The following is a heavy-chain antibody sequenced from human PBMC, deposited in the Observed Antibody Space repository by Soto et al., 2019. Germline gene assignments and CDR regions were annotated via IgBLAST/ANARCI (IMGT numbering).Heavy chain of an antibody. CDR1: GFSLDTSGVG. D-gene: IGHD3-3*01. J-gene: IGHJ6*02. Sequence: QITLKESGPTLVKPTQTLTLTCTFSGFSLDTSGVGVAWILQPPGKALEWLTLIYWDDDKRYSPSLRSRLTITKDTSENRVVLTMTNMDPVDTATYYCSHMESRVASYGLDVWGQGTTVTVSS. CDR2: IYWDDDK. V-gene: IGHV2-5*02. CDR3: SHMESRVASYGLDV.